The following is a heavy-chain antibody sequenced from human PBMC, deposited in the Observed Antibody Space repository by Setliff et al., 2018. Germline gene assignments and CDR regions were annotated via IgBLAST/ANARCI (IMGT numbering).Heavy chain of an antibody. CDR3: ARGYCDGIGCPAPLYYFDS. Sequence: ASVKVSCKSSGYTFTTYAMHWLRQAPGQRLEWMGWIIPDNGKTEYSEEFQDRVAFTTDTSATTAYMDLRSLGSDDMAVYYCARGYCDGIGCPAPLYYFDSWGQGTLVTV. CDR1: GYTFTTYA. J-gene: IGHJ4*02. D-gene: IGHD2-21*01. V-gene: IGHV1-3*03. CDR2: IIPDNGKT.